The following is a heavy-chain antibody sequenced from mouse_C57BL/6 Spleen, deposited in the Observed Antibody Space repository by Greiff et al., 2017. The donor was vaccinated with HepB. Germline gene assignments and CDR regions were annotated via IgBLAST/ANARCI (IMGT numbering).Heavy chain of an antibody. V-gene: IGHV1-69*01. J-gene: IGHJ4*01. CDR3: ARRPVIYYGNSYAMDY. D-gene: IGHD2-1*01. Sequence: QVQLQQPGAELVMPGASVKLSCKASGYTFTSYWMHWVKQRPGQGLEWIGEIDPSDSYTNYNQKFKGKSTLTVDKSSSTAYMQLSSLTSEDSAVYYCARRPVIYYGNSYAMDYWGQGTSVTVSS. CDR1: GYTFTSYW. CDR2: IDPSDSYT.